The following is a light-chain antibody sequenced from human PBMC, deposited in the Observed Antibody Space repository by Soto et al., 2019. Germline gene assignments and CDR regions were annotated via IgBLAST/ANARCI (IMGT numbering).Light chain of an antibody. CDR3: QQRSNWPIT. J-gene: IGKJ5*01. CDR2: DAS. V-gene: IGKV3-11*01. CDR1: QSVGSY. Sequence: EIVLIQSPATLSLSPEERATLSCRASQSVGSYLAWYQHKPGQAPRLLISDASNRATGIPARFSGSGSETDFTLTISSLEPEDSAVYYCQQRSNWPITFGQGTRLEI.